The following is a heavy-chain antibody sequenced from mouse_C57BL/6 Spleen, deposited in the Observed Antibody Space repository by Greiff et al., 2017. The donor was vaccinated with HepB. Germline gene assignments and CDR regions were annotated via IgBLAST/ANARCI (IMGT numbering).Heavy chain of an antibody. CDR3: ARWIYSNYVWYFDV. CDR2: IRNKANGYTT. CDR1: GFTFTDYY. J-gene: IGHJ1*03. D-gene: IGHD2-5*01. V-gene: IGHV7-3*01. Sequence: EVMLVESGGGLVQPGGSLSLSCAASGFTFTDYYMSWVRQPPGKALEWLGFIRNKANGYTTEYSASVKGRFTISRDNSQSILYLQMNALRAEDSATYYCARWIYSNYVWYFDVWGTGTTVTVSS.